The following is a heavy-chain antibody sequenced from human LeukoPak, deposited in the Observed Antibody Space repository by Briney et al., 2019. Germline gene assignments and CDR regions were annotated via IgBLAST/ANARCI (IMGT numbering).Heavy chain of an antibody. J-gene: IGHJ4*02. Sequence: SETLSLTCTVSGGSISSSSYYWGWIRQPPGKGLEWIGSIYYSGSTYYNPSLKSRVTISVDTSQNQFSLKLSSVTAADTAVYYCGRGNDSGYEQDIDYWGQGTLVNVSS. CDR2: IYYSGST. CDR1: GGSISSSSYY. D-gene: IGHD5-12*01. V-gene: IGHV4-39*07. CDR3: GRGNDSGYEQDIDY.